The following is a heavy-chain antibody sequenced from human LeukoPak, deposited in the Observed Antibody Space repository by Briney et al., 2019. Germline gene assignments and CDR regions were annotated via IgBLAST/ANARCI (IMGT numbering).Heavy chain of an antibody. V-gene: IGHV1-69*05. J-gene: IGHJ4*02. Sequence: SVKVSCKASGGTFSSYAISWVRQAPGQGLEWMGRIIPIFGTANYAQKFQGRVTITTDESTSTAYMELSSLRSEDTDVYYCAREDIVVVVAAVWGQGTLVTVSS. CDR2: IIPIFGTA. CDR3: AREDIVVVVAAV. CDR1: GGTFSSYA. D-gene: IGHD2-15*01.